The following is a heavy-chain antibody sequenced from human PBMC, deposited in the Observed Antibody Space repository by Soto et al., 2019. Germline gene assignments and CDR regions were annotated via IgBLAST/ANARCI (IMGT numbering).Heavy chain of an antibody. CDR1: GFTFSSYG. Sequence: QVQLVESGGGVVQPGRSLRLSCAASGFTFSSYGMYWVRQAPGKGLEWVSIIWFDGRKKHYADSVKGRFSISRDNSKDTLYLDMTNITAEDTAIYYCVKSSSPGLCGLVHWGQGALVTVSS. D-gene: IGHD2-2*01. J-gene: IGHJ4*02. V-gene: IGHV3-33*06. CDR2: IWFDGRKK. CDR3: VKSSSPGLCGLVH.